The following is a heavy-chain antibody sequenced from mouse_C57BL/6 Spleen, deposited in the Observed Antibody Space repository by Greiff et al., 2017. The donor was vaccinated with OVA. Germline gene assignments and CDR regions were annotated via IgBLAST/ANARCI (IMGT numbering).Heavy chain of an antibody. CDR1: GFTFSDYY. Sequence: DVQLVESEGGLVQPGSSMKLSCTASGFTFSDYYMAWVRQVPEKGLEWVANINYDGSSTYYLDSLKSRFIISRDNAKNILYLQMSSLKSEDTATYYCARETLANWNAMDYWGQGTSVTVSS. CDR2: INYDGSST. D-gene: IGHD4-1*01. CDR3: ARETLANWNAMDY. J-gene: IGHJ4*01. V-gene: IGHV5-16*01.